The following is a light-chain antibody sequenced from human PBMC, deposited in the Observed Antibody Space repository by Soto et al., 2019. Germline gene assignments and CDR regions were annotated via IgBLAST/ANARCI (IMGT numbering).Light chain of an antibody. CDR3: ASKAGRSRHVV. Sequence: QAVVTQPPSASGFPGQSVTISCTGSRSDIGDSNYVSWYQQHPRKAPKLIISEVINRPSGVPDRFSASKSGNTASLTISGLQAEDEADYYFASKAGRSRHVVFGGGTKVTVL. CDR1: RSDIGDSNY. J-gene: IGLJ2*01. CDR2: EVI. V-gene: IGLV2-8*01.